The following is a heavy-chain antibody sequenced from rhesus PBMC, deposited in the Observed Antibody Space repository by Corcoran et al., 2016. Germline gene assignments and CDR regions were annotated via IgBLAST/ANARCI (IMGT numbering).Heavy chain of an antibody. CDR3: ARDGRITGTTTFDY. CDR1: GGSISGYYY. J-gene: IGHJ4*01. D-gene: IGHD1-26*01. Sequence: QVQLQQWGEGLVKPSETLSLTCAVYGGSISGYYYWSWIRQPPRKGLEWIGYLYGNSASTKYNPSLTNRFTISKDTSKNQFSLKLSSVTAADTAVYYCARDGRITGTTTFDYWGQGVLVTVSS. CDR2: LYGNSAST. V-gene: IGHV4-73*01.